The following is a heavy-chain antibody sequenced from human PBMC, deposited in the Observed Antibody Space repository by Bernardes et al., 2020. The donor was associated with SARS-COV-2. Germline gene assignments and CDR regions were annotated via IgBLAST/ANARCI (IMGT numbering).Heavy chain of an antibody. CDR1: GGSISSYY. V-gene: IGHV4-59*01. J-gene: IGHJ4*02. CDR2: IYYSGST. CDR3: ARQGSSSWYGYYFDY. Sequence: TISLKGTVSGGSISSYYWSWIRQPPGKGLEWIGYIYYSGSTNYNPSLKSRVTISVDTSKNQFSLKLSSVTAADTAVYYCARQGSSSWYGYYFDYWGQGTLVTVSS. D-gene: IGHD6-13*01.